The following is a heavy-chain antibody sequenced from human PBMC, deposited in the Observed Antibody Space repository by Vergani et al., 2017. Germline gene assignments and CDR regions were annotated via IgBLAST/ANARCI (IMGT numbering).Heavy chain of an antibody. V-gene: IGHV3-30*18. CDR1: GFTFSSYG. Sequence: VQLVVSGGGLVKPGGSLRLSCAASGFTFSSYGMHWVRQAPGKGLEWVAVISYDGSNKYYADSVKGRFTISRDNSKNTLYLQMNSLRAEDTAVYYCAKDHGDYAEYFQHWGQGTLVTVSS. D-gene: IGHD4-17*01. CDR3: AKDHGDYAEYFQH. CDR2: ISYDGSNK. J-gene: IGHJ1*01.